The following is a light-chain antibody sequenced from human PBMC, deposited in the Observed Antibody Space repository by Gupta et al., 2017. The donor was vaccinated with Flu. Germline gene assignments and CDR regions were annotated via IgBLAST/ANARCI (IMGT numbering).Light chain of an antibody. V-gene: IGKV4-1*01. J-gene: IGKJ1*01. Sequence: MTQSQDQLAEAPGERSTFRCKASESVLHRTKTKHYLGWYQQKPGQPPKLLIYWLSVRQSGVPDRFSGSGSGTDFTLTVSRLEAEDVGVNYCKQCENIPWTFGQGARVEIK. CDR1: ESVLHRTKTKHY. CDR3: KQCENIPWT. CDR2: WLS.